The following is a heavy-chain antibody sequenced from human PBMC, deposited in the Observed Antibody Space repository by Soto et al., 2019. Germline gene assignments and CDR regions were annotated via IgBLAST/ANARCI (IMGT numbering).Heavy chain of an antibody. CDR1: GGTFSSYA. D-gene: IGHD2-21*01. Sequence: QVQLVQSGAEVKKPGSSVKGSCKASGGTFSSYAISWVRQPPGQGLEWMGGIIPIFGTANYAQKFQGRVTITADESTSAASMGLSSLRSEDTAVYYCARCSGGDGDRLYYFDYWGQGTLVTVSS. CDR3: ARCSGGDGDRLYYFDY. J-gene: IGHJ4*02. V-gene: IGHV1-69*12. CDR2: IIPIFGTA.